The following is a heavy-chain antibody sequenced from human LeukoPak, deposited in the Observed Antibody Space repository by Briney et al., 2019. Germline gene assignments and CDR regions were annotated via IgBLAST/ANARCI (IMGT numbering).Heavy chain of an antibody. CDR2: IIPILGIA. D-gene: IGHD3-22*01. CDR3: ATNYYDSSGAYYYYGMDV. V-gene: IGHV1-69*04. Sequence: SVKVSCKASGGTFSSYAVSWVRQAPGQGLEWMGRIIPILGIANYAQKFQGRVTITADKSTSTAYMELSSLRSEDTAVYYCATNYYDSSGAYYYYGMDVWGQGTTVTVSS. CDR1: GGTFSSYA. J-gene: IGHJ6*02.